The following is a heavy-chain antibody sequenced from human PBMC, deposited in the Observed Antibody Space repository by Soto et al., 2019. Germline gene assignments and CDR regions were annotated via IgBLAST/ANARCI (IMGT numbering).Heavy chain of an antibody. CDR2: INHSGST. D-gene: IGHD3-3*01. CDR3: AREGYDFWSGYGDY. CDR1: GGSFSGYY. J-gene: IGHJ4*02. V-gene: IGHV4-34*01. Sequence: PSETLSLTCAVYGGSFSGYYWSWIRQPPGKGLEWIGEINHSGSTNYNPSLKSRVTISVDTSKNQFSLKLSSVTAADTAVYYCAREGYDFWSGYGDYWSQGTLVTVSS.